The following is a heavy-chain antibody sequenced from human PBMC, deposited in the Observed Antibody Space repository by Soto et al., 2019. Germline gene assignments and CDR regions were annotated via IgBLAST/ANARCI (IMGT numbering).Heavy chain of an antibody. D-gene: IGHD6-19*01. Sequence: PSETLSLTCSVSGGSISGSYWSWIRQSPGKGLEWLGYVYYTGSTNYSHSLRSRVSISVDTSKNEFSVRLSSVTAADTAVYFCARSVAVPGAHIDYWGQGTQVTVSS. CDR3: ARSVAVPGAHIDY. CDR2: VYYTGST. J-gene: IGHJ4*02. CDR1: GGSISGSY. V-gene: IGHV4-59*01.